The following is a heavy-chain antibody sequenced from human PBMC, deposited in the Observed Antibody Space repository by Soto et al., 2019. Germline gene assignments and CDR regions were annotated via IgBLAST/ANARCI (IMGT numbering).Heavy chain of an antibody. V-gene: IGHV3-23*01. J-gene: IGHJ1*01. Sequence: EVQLLESGGGFLQPGGSLRLSCTASGFSFSNYGMSWVRQAPGKGLEWVSGISETHRGSYYADSVKGRFTISRDNSKNTLDLQMNSLRAEDPAVYLFAKMPPHPDIWGPYRHRIYFDTWGQGTLVAVSS. D-gene: IGHD3-16*02. CDR1: GFSFSNYG. CDR2: ISETHRGS. CDR3: AKMPPHPDIWGPYRHRIYFDT.